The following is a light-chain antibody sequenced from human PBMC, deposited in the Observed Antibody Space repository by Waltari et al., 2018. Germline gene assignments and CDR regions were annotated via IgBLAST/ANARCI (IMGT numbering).Light chain of an antibody. CDR2: DVS. CDR3: SAYTTSHTEV. CDR1: TSDVGAYNY. V-gene: IGLV2-14*01. Sequence: SALTQTAPVSASPGPSITLSCTATTSDVGAYNYVPWFQQHPGKAPKLIIYDVSKRPPGVSHRFAGSKSGTSASLTISGLQADDEADYYCSAYTTSHTEVFGGGTKLTVL. J-gene: IGLJ3*02.